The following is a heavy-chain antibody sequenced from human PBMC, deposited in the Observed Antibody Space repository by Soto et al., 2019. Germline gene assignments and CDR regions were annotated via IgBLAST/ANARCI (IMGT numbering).Heavy chain of an antibody. CDR1: GGTFSSYA. CDR3: ARDSYYGSLGWFDP. D-gene: IGHD3-10*01. J-gene: IGHJ5*02. Sequence: GASVKVSCKASGGTFSSYAISWARQAPGQGLEWMGGIIPIFGTANYAQKFQGRVTITADESTSTAYMELSSLRSEDTAVYYCARDSYYGSLGWFDPWGQGTLVTVSS. CDR2: IIPIFGTA. V-gene: IGHV1-69*13.